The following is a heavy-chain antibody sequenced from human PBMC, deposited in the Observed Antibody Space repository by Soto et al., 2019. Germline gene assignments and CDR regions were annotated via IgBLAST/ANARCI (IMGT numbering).Heavy chain of an antibody. J-gene: IGHJ6*02. CDR1: GGTFSSYT. Sequence: QVQLVQSGAEVKKPGSSVKVSCKASGGTFSSYTISWVRQAPGQGLEWMGRIIPILGIANYAQKFQGRVTITADKYTRTAYMELSSLRSEDTAVYYCARDLPRWFGDWYYYGMDVWGQGTTVTVSS. D-gene: IGHD3-10*01. CDR2: IIPILGIA. CDR3: ARDLPRWFGDWYYYGMDV. V-gene: IGHV1-69*08.